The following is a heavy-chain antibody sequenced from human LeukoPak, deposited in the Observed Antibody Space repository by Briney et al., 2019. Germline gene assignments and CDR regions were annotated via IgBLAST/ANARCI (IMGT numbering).Heavy chain of an antibody. CDR2: IYYSGST. V-gene: IGHV4-59*05. D-gene: IGHD1-26*01. CDR3: ARHHRGQGIVGALDY. J-gene: IGHJ4*02. CDR1: GFTFSIYSMN. Sequence: GSLRLSCAASGFTFSIYSMNWVRQAPGKGLEWIGSIYYSGSTYYSPSLKSRVTISVDTSKNQFSLKLSSVTAADTAVYYCARHHRGQGIVGALDYWGQGTLVTVSS.